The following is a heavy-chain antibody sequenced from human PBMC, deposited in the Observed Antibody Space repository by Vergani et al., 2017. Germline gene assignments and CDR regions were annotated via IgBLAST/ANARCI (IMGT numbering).Heavy chain of an antibody. V-gene: IGHV4-34*01. J-gene: IGHJ4*02. CDR1: GGSFSGYY. CDR3: ARGYIVGATSYDFDY. Sequence: QVQLQQWGAGLLKPSETLSLTCAVYGGSFSGYYWSWIRQPPGKGLEWIGEINHSGSTNYNPSLKVRVTISVDTSKNQFSLKLSSVTSADTAVYYCARGYIVGATSYDFDYWGQGTLVTVSS. CDR2: INHSGST. D-gene: IGHD1-26*01.